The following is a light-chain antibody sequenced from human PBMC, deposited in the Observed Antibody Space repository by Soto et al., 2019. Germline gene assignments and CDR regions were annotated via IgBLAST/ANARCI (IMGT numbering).Light chain of an antibody. J-gene: IGLJ1*01. V-gene: IGLV2-14*03. CDR1: SSDIGAHNF. Sequence: QSVLTQPASVSGSPGQAITVSCSGTSSDIGAHNFVSWYQQHPGKAPKLIIYEVINRPSGVSDRFSGSKSGNTASLTISGLQSEDEADYYCNSYTTSNTFVFGSGPKVTAL. CDR2: EVI. CDR3: NSYTTSNTFV.